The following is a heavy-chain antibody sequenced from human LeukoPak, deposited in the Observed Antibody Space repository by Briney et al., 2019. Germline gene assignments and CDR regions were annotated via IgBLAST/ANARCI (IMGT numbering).Heavy chain of an antibody. CDR1: GFTFSSYG. D-gene: IGHD2-15*01. CDR2: ISYDGSNK. J-gene: IGHJ4*02. CDR3: AKGLVVVAASGYFDY. Sequence: PGRSLRLSCAASGFTFSSYGMHWVRQAPGKGLEWVAVISYDGSNKYYADSVKGRFTISRDNSKNTLYLQMNSLRAEDTAVYYCAKGLVVVAASGYFDYWGQGTLVTVSS. V-gene: IGHV3-30*18.